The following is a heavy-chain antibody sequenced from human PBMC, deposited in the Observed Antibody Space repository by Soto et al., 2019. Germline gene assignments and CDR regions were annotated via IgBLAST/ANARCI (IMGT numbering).Heavy chain of an antibody. CDR1: GFTFSSYA. CDR2: ISSDGSNE. D-gene: IGHD2-15*01. J-gene: IGHJ4*02. Sequence: QVQLVESGGGVVQPGRSLRLSCAASGFTFSSYAMHWVRQAPGKGLEWVAVISSDGSNEYHADSVKGRFIISRDNSKNTLYLQMNSLRAEDTAVYYCARFKGCSGGSCYPYFDYWGQGTLVTVSS. CDR3: ARFKGCSGGSCYPYFDY. V-gene: IGHV3-30-3*01.